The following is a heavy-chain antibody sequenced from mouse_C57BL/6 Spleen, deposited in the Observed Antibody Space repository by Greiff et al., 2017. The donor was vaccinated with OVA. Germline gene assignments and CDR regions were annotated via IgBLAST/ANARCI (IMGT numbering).Heavy chain of an antibody. Sequence: EVKLQESGPGLVKPSQSLSLTCSVTGYSITSGYYWNWIRQFPGNKLEWMGYISYDGSNNYNPSLKNRISITRDTSKNQFFLKLNSVTTEDTATYYCARGADLAAYWGQGTLVTVSA. CDR1: GYSITSGYY. D-gene: IGHD3-3*01. CDR3: ARGADLAAY. CDR2: ISYDGSN. J-gene: IGHJ3*01. V-gene: IGHV3-6*01.